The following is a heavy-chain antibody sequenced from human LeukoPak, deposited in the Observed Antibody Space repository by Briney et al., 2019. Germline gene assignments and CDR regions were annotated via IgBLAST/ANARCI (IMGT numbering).Heavy chain of an antibody. CDR2: ISGSGNTI. V-gene: IGHV3-48*03. CDR1: GFTFSSYE. CDR3: ARRRRYSSSWPPSF. Sequence: PGGSLRLSCAASGFTFSSYEMNWVRQAPGKGLEWVSHISGSGNTITYADSVRGRFTISRDNAKNSLYLQMNSLRAEDTAIYYCARRRRYSSSWPPSFGGQGTLVTVSS. D-gene: IGHD6-13*01. J-gene: IGHJ4*02.